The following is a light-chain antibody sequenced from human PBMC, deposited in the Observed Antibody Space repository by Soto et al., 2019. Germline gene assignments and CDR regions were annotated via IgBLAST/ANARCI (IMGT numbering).Light chain of an antibody. CDR1: QSGLYSSNNKNS. CDR2: WAS. Sequence: DIVMTQAPDSLAVSLGARATINCKSSQSGLYSSNNKNSLAWYQQKPGQPPKLLIYWASTRESGVPDRFSVSGSVTDFTLTISSPQAEDVAVYYCQQYYSTPYTFGQGTKLEIK. V-gene: IGKV4-1*01. CDR3: QQYYSTPYT. J-gene: IGKJ2*01.